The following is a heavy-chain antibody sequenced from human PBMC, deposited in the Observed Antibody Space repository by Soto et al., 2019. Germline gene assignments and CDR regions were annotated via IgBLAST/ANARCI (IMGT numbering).Heavy chain of an antibody. V-gene: IGHV1-8*01. D-gene: IGHD1-26*01. CDR1: GYTFTGYD. J-gene: IGHJ4*02. Sequence: QAPLVQSGAEVKKPGASVKVSCKASGYTFTGYDINWVRQATGQGLEWMGWMNPNSGNTGYAKNFQGRVTMTRDNSITSAYMELTSLRDDDSAVYYCAGEKVGTTGIDFWGQGTLVTVSS. CDR2: MNPNSGNT. CDR3: AGEKVGTTGIDF.